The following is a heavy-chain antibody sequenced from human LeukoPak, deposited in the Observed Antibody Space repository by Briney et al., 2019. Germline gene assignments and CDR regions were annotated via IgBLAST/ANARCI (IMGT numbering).Heavy chain of an antibody. Sequence: GGSLRLSCAASGFTFSSYAMHWVRQAPGKGLEWVAVISYDGSNKYYADSVKGRFTISRDNSKNTLYLQMSSLRAEDTAVYYCAKVAEVGATGYYYYMDVWGKGTTVTISS. J-gene: IGHJ6*03. V-gene: IGHV3-30*14. CDR1: GFTFSSYA. CDR3: AKVAEVGATGYYYYMDV. D-gene: IGHD1-26*01. CDR2: ISYDGSNK.